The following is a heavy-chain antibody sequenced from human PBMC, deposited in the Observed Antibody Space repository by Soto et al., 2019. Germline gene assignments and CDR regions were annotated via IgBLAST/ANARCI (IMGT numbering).Heavy chain of an antibody. CDR3: AREIGSKGRVSDY. J-gene: IGHJ4*02. D-gene: IGHD2-15*01. CDR2: ISYDGSNK. V-gene: IGHV3-30-3*01. CDR1: GFTFSSYA. Sequence: QVQLVESGGGVVQPGRSLRLSCAASGFTFSSYAMHWVRQAPGKGLEWVAVISYDGSNKYYADSVKGRFTISRDNSKNTLYLQMNSLRAEDTAVYYCAREIGSKGRVSDYWGQGTLVTVSS.